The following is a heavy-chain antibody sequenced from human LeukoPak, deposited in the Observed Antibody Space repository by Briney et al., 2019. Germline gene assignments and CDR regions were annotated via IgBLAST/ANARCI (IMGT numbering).Heavy chain of an antibody. V-gene: IGHV1-2*02. CDR2: INPNSGGT. J-gene: IGHJ6*02. CDR3: ARFLEWLSYYYYGMDV. CDR1: GYTFTVYY. Sequence: GASVTVSCTASGYTFTVYYMHWVRRAPGQGLEWMGWINPNSGGTNYAQKFQGRVTMTRNTSISTAYMELSSLRSEDTAVYYCARFLEWLSYYYYGMDVWGQGTTVTVSS. D-gene: IGHD3-3*01.